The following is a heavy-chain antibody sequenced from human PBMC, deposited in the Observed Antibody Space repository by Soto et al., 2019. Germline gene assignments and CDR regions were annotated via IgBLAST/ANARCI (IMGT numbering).Heavy chain of an antibody. Sequence: ASVKVSCKAAGYTFTSYAMHWVRQAPGQRLEWMGWINAGNGNTKYSQKFQGRVTITRDTSASTAYMELSSLRSEDTAVYYCARGEMATMFGLSGYDYWGQGTLVTV. CDR3: ARGEMATMFGLSGYDY. D-gene: IGHD3-9*01. CDR1: GYTFTSYA. V-gene: IGHV1-3*01. CDR2: INAGNGNT. J-gene: IGHJ4*02.